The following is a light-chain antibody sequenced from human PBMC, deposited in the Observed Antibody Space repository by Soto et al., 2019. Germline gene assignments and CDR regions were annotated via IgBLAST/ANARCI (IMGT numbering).Light chain of an antibody. CDR2: DAS. Sequence: EIVLTQSPATLSLSPGERAALSCRASQSVSSYLAWYQQKPGQAPRLLIYDASNRATGIPARFSGSGSGTDFTLTIRSLEPEDFAVYYCQQRSNWPGTFGPGTKVDMK. CDR1: QSVSSY. J-gene: IGKJ3*01. CDR3: QQRSNWPGT. V-gene: IGKV3-11*01.